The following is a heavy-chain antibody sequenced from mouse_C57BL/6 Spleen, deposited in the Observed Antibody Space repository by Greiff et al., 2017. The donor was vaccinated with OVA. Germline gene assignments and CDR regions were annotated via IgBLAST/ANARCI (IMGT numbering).Heavy chain of an antibody. J-gene: IGHJ2*01. CDR3: ARGSTVGAPYDIDY. CDR1: GFTFSDYG. D-gene: IGHD1-1*01. V-gene: IGHV5-17*01. CDR2: ISSGSSTI. Sequence: EVQGVESGGGLVKPGGSLKLSCAASGFTFSDYGMHWVRQAPEKGLEWVAYISSGSSTIYYADTVKGRFTISRDNAKNTLFLQMTRLRSEDTAMYYCARGSTVGAPYDIDYWGQGTTLTVSS.